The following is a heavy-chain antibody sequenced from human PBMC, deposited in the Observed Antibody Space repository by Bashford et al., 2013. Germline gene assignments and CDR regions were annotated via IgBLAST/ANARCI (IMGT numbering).Heavy chain of an antibody. CDR3: ARDRDYLLDY. CDR2: IKSDGSAP. D-gene: IGHD4-17*01. V-gene: IGHV3-74*01. Sequence: WSGQAPGKGLVWVSRIKSDGSAPTYADSVKGRFTISRDNAKNTLYLQMSSLRAEDTAVYYCARDRDYLLDYWGQGTLVTVSS. J-gene: IGHJ4*02.